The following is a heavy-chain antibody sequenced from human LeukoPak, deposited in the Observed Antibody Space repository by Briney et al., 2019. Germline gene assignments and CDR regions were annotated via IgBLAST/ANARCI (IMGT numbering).Heavy chain of an antibody. D-gene: IGHD1-26*01. CDR2: INSDGSST. J-gene: IGHJ4*02. Sequence: GGSLRLSCAASGFTFSSYWMHWVRQATGKGLVWVSRINSDGSSTSYADSVKGQFTISRDNAKNTLYPQMNSLRAEDTSVYYCARDRNTGSSYESLFEYWGQGSLVTVSS. CDR1: GFTFSSYW. V-gene: IGHV3-74*01. CDR3: ARDRNTGSSYESLFEY.